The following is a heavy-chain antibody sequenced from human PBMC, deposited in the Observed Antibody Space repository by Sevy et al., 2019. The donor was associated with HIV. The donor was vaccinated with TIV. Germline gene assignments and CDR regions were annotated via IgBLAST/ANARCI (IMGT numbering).Heavy chain of an antibody. J-gene: IGHJ6*02. CDR3: ARIHVDTAMARIGYYGMDV. D-gene: IGHD5-18*01. CDR2: INPNSGGT. V-gene: IGHV1-2*02. Sequence: ASVKVSCKASGYTFTGYYMHWVRQAPGQGLEWMGWINPNSGGTNYAQKFQGRVTMTRDTSISTAYMELSRLRSEDTAVYYCARIHVDTAMARIGYYGMDVWGQGTTVTVSS. CDR1: GYTFTGYY.